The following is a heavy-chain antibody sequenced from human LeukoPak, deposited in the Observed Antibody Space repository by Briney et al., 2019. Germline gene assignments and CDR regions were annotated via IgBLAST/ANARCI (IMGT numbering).Heavy chain of an antibody. CDR2: MNPNSGNT. CDR3: ARGLGITMVRGVIISKKRYYGMDV. Sequence: ASVKVSCKASGYTFTSYDINWVRQATGQGLEWMGWMNPNSGNTGYAQKFQGRVTMTRNTSISTAYMELSSLRSKDTAVYYCARGLGITMVRGVIISKKRYYGMDVWGQGTTVTVSS. J-gene: IGHJ6*02. CDR1: GYTFTSYD. V-gene: IGHV1-8*01. D-gene: IGHD3-10*01.